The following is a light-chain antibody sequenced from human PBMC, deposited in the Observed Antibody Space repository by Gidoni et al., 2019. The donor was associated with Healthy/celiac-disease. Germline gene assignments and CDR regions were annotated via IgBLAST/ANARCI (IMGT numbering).Light chain of an antibody. CDR1: QSLLHSNGYNY. CDR2: LGS. Sequence: DIVMTQSPLSLLVTPGEPASISCRSSQSLLHSNGYNYLDWYLQKPGQSPQLLIYLGSNRASGVPDRFSGSGSGTDFTLKISRVEAEYVGVYYCMQALQTPAFGGGTKVEIK. CDR3: MQALQTPA. V-gene: IGKV2-28*01. J-gene: IGKJ4*01.